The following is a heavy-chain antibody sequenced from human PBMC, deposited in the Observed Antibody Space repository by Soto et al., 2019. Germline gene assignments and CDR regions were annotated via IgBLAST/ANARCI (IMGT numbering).Heavy chain of an antibody. CDR3: ARGGYFDSSNYLAY. D-gene: IGHD3-22*01. V-gene: IGHV1-3*01. CDR1: GYTFTSYG. Sequence: ASVEVSCKXSGYTFTSYGINWVRQAPGRGLEWMGWINPGNGNTKYSQQFQGRVIIDRDTSASTAYMELSSLRSEDTAVHYCARGGYFDSSNYLAYWGLGTLVTVSS. CDR2: INPGNGNT. J-gene: IGHJ4*02.